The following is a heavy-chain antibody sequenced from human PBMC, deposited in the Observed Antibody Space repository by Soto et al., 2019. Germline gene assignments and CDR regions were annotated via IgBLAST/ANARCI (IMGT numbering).Heavy chain of an antibody. CDR2: INHSGST. D-gene: IGHD3-3*01. V-gene: IGHV4-34*01. CDR1: GGSFSGYY. J-gene: IGHJ4*02. CDR3: ARALRLYDFWSGYQGGFDY. Sequence: PSETLSLTCAVYGGSFSGYYWSWIRQPPGKGLEWIGEINHSGSTNCNPSLKSRVTISVDTSKNQFSLKLSSVTAADTAVYYCARALRLYDFWSGYQGGFDYWGQGTLVTVSS.